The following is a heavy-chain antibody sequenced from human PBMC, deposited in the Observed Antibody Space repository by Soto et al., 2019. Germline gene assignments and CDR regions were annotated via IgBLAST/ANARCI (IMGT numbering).Heavy chain of an antibody. D-gene: IGHD3-22*01. CDR1: GFTVSSNY. CDR2: IYSGGST. J-gene: IGHJ2*01. CDR3: AREGNLYYYDSSGYHDRNYWYFDL. Sequence: EVQLVESGGGLIQPGGSLRLSCAASGFTVSSNYMSWVRQAPGKGLEWVSVIYSGGSTYYADSVKGRFTISRDNSKNTLYLKMNSLRAEDTAVYYCAREGNLYYYDSSGYHDRNYWYFDLWGRGTLVTVSS. V-gene: IGHV3-53*01.